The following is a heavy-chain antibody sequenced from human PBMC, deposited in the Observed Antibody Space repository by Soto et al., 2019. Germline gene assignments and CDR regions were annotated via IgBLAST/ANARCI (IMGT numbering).Heavy chain of an antibody. V-gene: IGHV1-2*02. CDR3: ARETSGSYPRDAFDI. Sequence: XSVKGSCNASGYSFTGYYMRWVRQAPGQGLEWMGWINPNSGGTNYAQKFQGRVTMTRDTSISTAYMELSRLRSDDTAVYYCARETSGSYPRDAFDIWGQGTMVTVSS. CDR1: GYSFTGYY. D-gene: IGHD1-26*01. CDR2: INPNSGGT. J-gene: IGHJ3*02.